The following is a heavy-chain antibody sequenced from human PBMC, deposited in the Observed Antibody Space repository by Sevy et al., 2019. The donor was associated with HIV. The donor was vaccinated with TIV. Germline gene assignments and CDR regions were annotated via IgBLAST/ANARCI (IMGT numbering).Heavy chain of an antibody. V-gene: IGHV1-24*01. CDR3: ATDIIVGRAY. CDR2: FDENGEA. D-gene: IGHD3-10*01. CDR1: GYTLREFP. Sequence: ASVKVSCKISGYTLREFPIHWVRQAPEKGLEWMGGFDENGEALYAQKFQGRVTLTEDTSIGTAYMELSSLRSEDSAMYYCATDIIVGRAYWGQGTRVTVSS. J-gene: IGHJ4*02.